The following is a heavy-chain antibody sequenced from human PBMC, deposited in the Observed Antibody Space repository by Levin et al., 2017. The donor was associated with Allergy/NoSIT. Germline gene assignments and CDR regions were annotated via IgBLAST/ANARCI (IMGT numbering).Heavy chain of an antibody. CDR3: TRGTTVATIGEYFDY. CDR1: GFTFGDYA. V-gene: IGHV3-49*03. J-gene: IGHJ4*02. CDR2: IRSKAYGGTT. D-gene: IGHD5-12*01. Sequence: GESLKISCTASGFTFGDYAMSWFRQAPGKGLEWVGFIRSKAYGGTTEYAASVKGRFTISRDDSKSIAYLQMNSLKTEDTAVYYCTRGTTVATIGEYFDYWGQGTLVTVSS.